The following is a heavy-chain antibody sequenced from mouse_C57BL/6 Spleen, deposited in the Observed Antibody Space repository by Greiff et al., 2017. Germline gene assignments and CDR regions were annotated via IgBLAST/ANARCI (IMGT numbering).Heavy chain of an antibody. J-gene: IGHJ4*01. CDR1: GFTFSDYG. CDR3: ARPYGSYEDYAMDY. Sequence: EVKLMESGGGLVKPGGSLKLSCAASGFTFSDYGMHWVRQAPEKGLEWVAYISSGSSTIYYADTVKGRFTISRDNAKNTLFLQMTSLMSEDTAMYYCARPYGSYEDYAMDYGGQGTSVTVSS. D-gene: IGHD2-1*01. CDR2: ISSGSSTI. V-gene: IGHV5-17*01.